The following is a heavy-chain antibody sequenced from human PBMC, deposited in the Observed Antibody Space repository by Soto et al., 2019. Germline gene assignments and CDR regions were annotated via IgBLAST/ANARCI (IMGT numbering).Heavy chain of an antibody. CDR2: IYHSGGT. Sequence: SETLSLTCAVSGGSISSSNWWSWVRQPPGKGLEWIGEIYHSGGTNYNPSLKSRDTISVEKSKNQFSLTLSSVTAADTAVYYCARGSPRDIVLMVYAIRGDAFDIWGQGTMVTVSS. CDR3: ARGSPRDIVLMVYAIRGDAFDI. V-gene: IGHV4-4*02. J-gene: IGHJ3*02. D-gene: IGHD2-8*01. CDR1: GGSISSSNW.